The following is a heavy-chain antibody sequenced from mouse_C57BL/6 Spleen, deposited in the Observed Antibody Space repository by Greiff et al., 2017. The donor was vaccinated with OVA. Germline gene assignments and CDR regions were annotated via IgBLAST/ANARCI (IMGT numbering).Heavy chain of an antibody. CDR1: GYTFTSYW. V-gene: IGHV1-53*01. J-gene: IGHJ2*01. CDR3: ARGQSECDFDY. CDR2: INPITGGT. Sequence: QVQLQQPGTELVKPGASVKLSCKASGYTFTSYWMHWVKQRPGPGLEWIGNINPITGGTNYNEKFKSKATLTVDKSSSTAYMQLSSLTSEDSAVYYCARGQSECDFDYWGQGTTVTVSS.